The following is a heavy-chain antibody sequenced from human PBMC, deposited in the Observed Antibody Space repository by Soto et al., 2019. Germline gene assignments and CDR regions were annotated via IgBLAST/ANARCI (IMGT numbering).Heavy chain of an antibody. Sequence: SETLSLTCTVSGGSISSGGYYWSWIRQHPGKGLEWMGYIYYSGSTYYNPSLKSRVNISVDTSKNQFSLKLSSVTAADTAVYYCARVLLWFGELVNWFDPWGQGTLVTVS. CDR2: IYYSGST. CDR1: GGSISSGGYY. CDR3: ARVLLWFGELVNWFDP. D-gene: IGHD3-10*01. J-gene: IGHJ5*02. V-gene: IGHV4-31*03.